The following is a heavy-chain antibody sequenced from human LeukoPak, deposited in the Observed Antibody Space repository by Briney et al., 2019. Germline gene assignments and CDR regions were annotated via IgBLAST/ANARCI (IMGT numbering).Heavy chain of an antibody. CDR2: IYYSGST. Sequence: SETLSLTCTVSGGSISSYYWSWIRQPPGKGLEWIGYIYYSGSTNYNPSLKSRVTISVDTSKNQFSLKLSSVTAADTAVYYCARGPRYSFYWGQGTLVSVSS. D-gene: IGHD6-13*01. CDR1: GGSISSYY. J-gene: IGHJ4*02. CDR3: ARGPRYSFY. V-gene: IGHV4-59*01.